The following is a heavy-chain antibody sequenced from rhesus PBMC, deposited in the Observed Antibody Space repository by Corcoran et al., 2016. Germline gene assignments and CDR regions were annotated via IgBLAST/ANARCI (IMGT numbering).Heavy chain of an antibody. CDR1: GGSISSNY. D-gene: IGHD6S26*01. Sequence: QLQLQESGPGLVKPSETLSLTCAVSGGSISSNYWSWIRQPPGKGLEWLGRISGSAGSTDYNPPLQSMCTISTDTSKNQFSLKRSSVTAADTDVYYCARGDRLVNEYFEFWGQGALVTVSS. CDR2: ISGSAGST. CDR3: ARGDRLVNEYFEF. V-gene: IGHV4-173*01. J-gene: IGHJ1*01.